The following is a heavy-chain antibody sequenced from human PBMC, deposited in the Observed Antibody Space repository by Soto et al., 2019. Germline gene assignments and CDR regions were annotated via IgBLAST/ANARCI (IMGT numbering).Heavy chain of an antibody. D-gene: IGHD3-3*02. CDR2: ISSGDDT. Sequence: EVQLVVSGGGLIQPGGSLRLSCAASGFVVSSNYMSWVRQAPGKGLEWVAVISSGDDTYYEDFMKGLSIITRDNTKNEFYHQKDNPGADDTAEFYSARNSIPGGMDFWGQGTTVTVSS. CDR3: ARNSIPGGMDF. J-gene: IGHJ6*02. CDR1: GFVVSSNY. V-gene: IGHV3-53*01.